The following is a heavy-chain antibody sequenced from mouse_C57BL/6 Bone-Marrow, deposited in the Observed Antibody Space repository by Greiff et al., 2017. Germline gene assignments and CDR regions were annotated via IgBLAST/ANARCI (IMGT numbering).Heavy chain of an antibody. D-gene: IGHD3-2*02. J-gene: IGHJ4*01. V-gene: IGHV1-39*01. CDR3: ARTVRRYSSVYAMDY. CDR1: GYSFTDYN. CDR2: INPNYGTT. Sequence: EVKLQESGPELVKPGASVKISCKASGYSFTDYNMNWVKQSNGKSLEWIGVINPNYGTTSYNQKFKGKATLTVDQSSSTAYMQLNSLTSEDSAVYYCARTVRRYSSVYAMDYWGQGTSVTVSS.